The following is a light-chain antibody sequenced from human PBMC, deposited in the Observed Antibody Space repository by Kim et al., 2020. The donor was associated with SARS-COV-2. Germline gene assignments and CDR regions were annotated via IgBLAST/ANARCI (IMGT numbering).Light chain of an antibody. CDR1: SRKIGSSNL. J-gene: IGLJ2*01. V-gene: IGLV2-23*02. CDR3: CSYAGAGTNSLK. Sequence: TISCTGNSRKIGSSNLVSWYQQHPGKAPKLLIYEVTKWPAGVSSRFSGSKSGNTAYLTISWLQTEDEADYYCCSYAGAGTNSLKFGGGTQLTVL. CDR2: EVT.